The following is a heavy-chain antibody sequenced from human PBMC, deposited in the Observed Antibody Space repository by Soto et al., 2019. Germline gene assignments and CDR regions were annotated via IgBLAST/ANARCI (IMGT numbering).Heavy chain of an antibody. CDR2: ISAYNGNT. Sequence: QVQLVQSGAEVKKPGASVKVSCKASGYTSTSYGISWVRQAPGQGLEWIGWISAYNGNTNYAQKLQGRVTMTTDTSTSIAYMELRSLRSDDTAVYYCARDRGFLEWLEVNWFDPWGQGTLVTVSS. CDR3: ARDRGFLEWLEVNWFDP. CDR1: GYTSTSYG. V-gene: IGHV1-18*01. D-gene: IGHD3-3*01. J-gene: IGHJ5*02.